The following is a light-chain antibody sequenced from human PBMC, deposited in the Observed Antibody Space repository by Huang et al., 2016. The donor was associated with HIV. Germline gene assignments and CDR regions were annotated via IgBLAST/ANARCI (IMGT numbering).Light chain of an antibody. V-gene: IGKV1-17*03. Sequence: DIQMTQSPSALAASIGDRVTITCRASQDVSNYLAWFQQKPGKVPRRLIYGASSLQSGVPLRVSGSGSGTEFTLTISSLQPEDFATYYCLQHNSYPYTFGQGTKLEIK. CDR3: LQHNSYPYT. J-gene: IGKJ2*01. CDR1: QDVSNY. CDR2: GAS.